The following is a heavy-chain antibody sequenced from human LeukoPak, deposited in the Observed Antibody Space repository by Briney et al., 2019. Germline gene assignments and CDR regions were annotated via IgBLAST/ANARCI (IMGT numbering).Heavy chain of an antibody. CDR3: ARKNPTALRNTWFDP. CDR2: INPGDSNT. Sequence: GASLQISCQCSGSSFTTYWIAWVRQLPGKGLEWMGIINPGDSNTKYSPSFQGQVTISADKSISTAYLQWSSLKASDTAMYYCARKNPTALRNTWFDPWGQGTLVTVSS. D-gene: IGHD4-11*01. J-gene: IGHJ5*02. V-gene: IGHV5-51*01. CDR1: GSSFTTYW.